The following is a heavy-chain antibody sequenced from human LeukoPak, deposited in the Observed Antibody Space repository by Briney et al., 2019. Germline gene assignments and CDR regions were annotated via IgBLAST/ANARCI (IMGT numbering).Heavy chain of an antibody. D-gene: IGHD6-19*01. CDR3: ARDRAVAGTRDAFDI. V-gene: IGHV3-21*01. CDR2: ISSSSSYI. J-gene: IGHJ3*02. Sequence: GGSLRLSCAASGFTFSSYSMNWVRQAPGKGLEWVSSISSSSSYIYYADSVKGRFTISRDNAKNSLYLQMNSLRAEDTAVYYCARDRAVAGTRDAFDIWGQGTMVTVSS. CDR1: GFTFSSYS.